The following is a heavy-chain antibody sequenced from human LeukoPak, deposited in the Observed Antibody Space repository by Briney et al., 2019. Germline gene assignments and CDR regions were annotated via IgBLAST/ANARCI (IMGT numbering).Heavy chain of an antibody. J-gene: IGHJ4*02. CDR2: IKSKTDGGTT. D-gene: IGHD6-13*01. CDR3: TQSSYSSSWVEFDY. Sequence: GGSLRLSCAASGFTFSNAWMSWVRQAPGKGLEWVGRIKSKTDGGTTDYAAPVKGRFTISRDDSKNTLYLQMNSLKTEDTAVYYCTQSSYSSSWVEFDYWGQGTLVTVSS. V-gene: IGHV3-15*01. CDR1: GFTFSNAW.